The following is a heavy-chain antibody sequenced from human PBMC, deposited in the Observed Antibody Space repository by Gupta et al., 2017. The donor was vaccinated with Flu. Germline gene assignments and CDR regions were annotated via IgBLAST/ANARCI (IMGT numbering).Heavy chain of an antibody. CDR2: IYDSGST. V-gene: IGHV4-39*01. CDR1: GGSISSSSYY. D-gene: IGHD3-3*01. J-gene: IGHJ6*02. CDR3: AASLGGSTIFGVVMDLYYYYGMDV. Sequence: QLQLQESGPGLVKPSETLSLTCTVAGGSISSSSYYWGWIRQPPGKGLEWIGSIYDSGSTYYNPSLKSRVTISVDTSKNQFSLKLSSVTAADTAVYYCAASLGGSTIFGVVMDLYYYYGMDVWGQGTTVTVSS.